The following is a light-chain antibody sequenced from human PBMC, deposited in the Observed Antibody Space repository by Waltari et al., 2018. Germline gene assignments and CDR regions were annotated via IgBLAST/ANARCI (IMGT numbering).Light chain of an antibody. V-gene: IGLV2-23*01. CDR2: AGS. CDR1: SSDVGHYNL. J-gene: IGLJ1*01. Sequence: QSALTQPASVSGSPGQSITISCTGTSSDVGHYNLVSWSQQHPGKAPKLMISAGSKRPSGVSNRFSGSKSGNTASLTISGLQAEDDADYYCCSYAGSSTYVFGTGTKVTVL. CDR3: CSYAGSSTYV.